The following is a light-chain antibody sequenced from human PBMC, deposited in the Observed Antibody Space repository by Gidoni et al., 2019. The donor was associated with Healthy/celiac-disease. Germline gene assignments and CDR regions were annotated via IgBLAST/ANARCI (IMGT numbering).Light chain of an antibody. V-gene: IGKV3-11*01. J-gene: IGKJ1*01. CDR1: QSVSSY. CDR2: DAS. CDR3: QQRSNWIWT. Sequence: EIVLTQSPATLSLSPGERATISCRASQSVSSYLAWYQQKPGQAPRLLIYDASNRATGIPARFSGSGSGTDFTLTISSLEPEDFAVYYCQQRSNWIWTFGQGTKVEIK.